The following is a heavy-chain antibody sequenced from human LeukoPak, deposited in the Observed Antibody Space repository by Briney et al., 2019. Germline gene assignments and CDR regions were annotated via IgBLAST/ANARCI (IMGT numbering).Heavy chain of an antibody. CDR3: ARLRRDSSGYPLYYYYYYMDV. D-gene: IGHD3-22*01. CDR2: IYYSGST. CDR1: GGSISSYY. J-gene: IGHJ6*03. Sequence: PSETLSLTCTVSGGSISSYYWSWIRQPPGKGLEWIGYIYYSGSTNYNPSLKSRVTISVDTSKNQFSLKLSSVTAADTAVYYCARLRRDSSGYPLYYYYYYMDVWGKGTTVTVSS. V-gene: IGHV4-59*12.